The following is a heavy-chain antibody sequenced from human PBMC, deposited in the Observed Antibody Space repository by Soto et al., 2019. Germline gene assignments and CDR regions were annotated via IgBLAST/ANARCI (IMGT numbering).Heavy chain of an antibody. CDR3: ARGHASCSSTSCYDSRGGVDY. J-gene: IGHJ4*02. Sequence: GASVKVSCKASGYTFTSYDINWVRQATGQGLEWMGWMNPNSGNTGYAQKFQGRVTMTRNTSISTAYMELSSLRSEDTAVYYCARGHASCSSTSCYDSRGGVDYWGQGTLVTVSS. D-gene: IGHD2-2*01. V-gene: IGHV1-8*01. CDR2: MNPNSGNT. CDR1: GYTFTSYD.